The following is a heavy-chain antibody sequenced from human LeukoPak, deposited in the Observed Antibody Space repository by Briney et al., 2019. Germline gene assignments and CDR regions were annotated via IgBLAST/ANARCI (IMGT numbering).Heavy chain of an antibody. D-gene: IGHD6-19*01. J-gene: IGHJ4*02. CDR2: SGSGGST. Sequence: GGSLRLSCAASGFTFTGYSMNWVRQAPGKGLEWVSGSGSGGSTYYADSVKGRFTISRDNSKNTLYLQMNSLRAEDTAVYYCAKMVHTEQWLVPFDYWGQGTLVTVSS. CDR3: AKMVHTEQWLVPFDY. CDR1: GFTFTGYS. V-gene: IGHV3-23*01.